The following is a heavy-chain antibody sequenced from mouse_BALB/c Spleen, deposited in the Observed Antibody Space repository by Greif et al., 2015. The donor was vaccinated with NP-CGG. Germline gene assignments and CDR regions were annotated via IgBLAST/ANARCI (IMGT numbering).Heavy chain of an antibody. CDR1: GYNFTSYW. D-gene: IGHD2-4*01. CDR2: IYPGSGST. CDR3: ARRYYEVFRWDY. Sequence: QVQLQQSGAELVKPGTSVKLSCKASGYNFTSYWVNWVKLRPGQGLEWIGDIYPGSGSTNYNEKFKSKATLTVDTSSSTAYMQLSSLASEDSALYYCARRYYEVFRWDYWGQGTSVTVSS. J-gene: IGHJ4*01. V-gene: IGHV1-55*01.